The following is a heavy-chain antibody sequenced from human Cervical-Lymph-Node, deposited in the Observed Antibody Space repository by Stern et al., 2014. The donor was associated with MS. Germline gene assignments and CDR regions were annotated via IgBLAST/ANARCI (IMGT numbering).Heavy chain of an antibody. J-gene: IGHJ5*02. CDR1: GFKFRTSS. CDR3: ARTDGWFDR. V-gene: IGHV3-21*01. CDR2: ISHRCDTI. D-gene: IGHD5-24*01. Sequence: EVQLVESGGGLVTPGGTLRLSCAASGFKFRTSSMNWVRQAPGQGLEWLSCISHRCDTIKHTDTVKGPFNISRDNAENSLYLQLNGLRVEDTAVYFWARTDGWFDRWGQGTLVTVSS.